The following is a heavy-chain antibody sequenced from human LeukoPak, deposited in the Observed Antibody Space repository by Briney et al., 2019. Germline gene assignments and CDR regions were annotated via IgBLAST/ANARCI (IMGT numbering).Heavy chain of an antibody. D-gene: IGHD4-17*01. CDR2: IFYSGTT. CDR1: GDSISSDY. CDR3: ARTRPQDHGTSYMDV. Sequence: SETLSLTCDVSGDSISSDYWIWIRQSPEKGLEGIGFIFYSGTTTYNPSLQSRVTISVDTSKNKFYLKLTSVTAADTAVYYCARTRPQDHGTSYMDVWGKGTTVTVSS. V-gene: IGHV4-59*08. J-gene: IGHJ6*03.